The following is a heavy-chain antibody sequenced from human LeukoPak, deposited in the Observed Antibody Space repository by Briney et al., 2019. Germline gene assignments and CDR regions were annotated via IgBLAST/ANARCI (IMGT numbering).Heavy chain of an antibody. CDR3: ARDGYGDRNFDY. Sequence: PSETLSLTCTVSGGSIISFYWSWIRQPPGKGLEWIGYIYYSGSTNYNPSLKSRVSISVDTSKNQFSLNLSSVTAADTAVYYCARDGYGDRNFDYWGQGTPVTVSS. CDR1: GGSIISFY. CDR2: IYYSGST. V-gene: IGHV4-59*01. J-gene: IGHJ4*02. D-gene: IGHD4-17*01.